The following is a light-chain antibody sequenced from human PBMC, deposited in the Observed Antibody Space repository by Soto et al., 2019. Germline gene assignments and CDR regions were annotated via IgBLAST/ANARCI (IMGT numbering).Light chain of an antibody. V-gene: IGKV1-39*01. J-gene: IGKJ1*01. CDR3: QQSYSMRWT. CDR2: AAS. CDR1: QSISSY. Sequence: DIQMTQSPSSLSASVGDRVTITCRASQSISSYLNWYQQKPGKAPKLLIYAASSLQSGVPSRFSGSGSGTDFTLTISSLQPEDFATYYCQQSYSMRWTFGQGTKVEIK.